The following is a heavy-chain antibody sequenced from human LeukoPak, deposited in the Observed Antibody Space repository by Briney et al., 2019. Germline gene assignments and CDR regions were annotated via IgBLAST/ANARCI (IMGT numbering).Heavy chain of an antibody. J-gene: IGHJ6*03. Sequence: GGSLRLSCAASGFTFDDYVMSWVRQAPGKGLEWVSGINWNGGGTSYADSVKGRFTISRDNAKNSLYLQMNSLRAEDTALYHCARSPGYYYYYYMDVWGKGTTVTISS. CDR3: ARSPGYYYYYYMDV. V-gene: IGHV3-20*01. CDR1: GFTFDDYV. CDR2: INWNGGGT.